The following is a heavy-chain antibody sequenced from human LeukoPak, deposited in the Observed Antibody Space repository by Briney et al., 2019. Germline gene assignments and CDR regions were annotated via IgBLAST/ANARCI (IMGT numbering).Heavy chain of an antibody. Sequence: ASVKVSCKASGGTFSSNAISWVRQAPGQGLEWMGGIIPIFGIANYAQKFQDRVTITADKSTSTAYMELSSLRAEDTAVYYCARDRGREVVRGVIVPDAFDIWGQGTMVTVSS. CDR3: ARDRGREVVRGVIVPDAFDI. V-gene: IGHV1-69*10. CDR2: IIPIFGIA. J-gene: IGHJ3*02. D-gene: IGHD3-10*01. CDR1: GGTFSSNA.